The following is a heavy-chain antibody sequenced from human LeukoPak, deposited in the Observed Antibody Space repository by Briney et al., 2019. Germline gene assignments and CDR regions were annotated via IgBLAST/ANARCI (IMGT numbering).Heavy chain of an antibody. D-gene: IGHD3-10*01. CDR1: GFTFDDYA. V-gene: IGHV3-9*01. Sequence: PGRSLRLSCAASGFTFDDYAMHWVRQAPGKGLEWVSGISWNSGSIGYADSVKGRFTISKDNAKNSLYLQMNSLRAEDTALYYCAKDISGGSGTFDYWGQGTLVTASS. CDR2: ISWNSGSI. J-gene: IGHJ4*02. CDR3: AKDISGGSGTFDY.